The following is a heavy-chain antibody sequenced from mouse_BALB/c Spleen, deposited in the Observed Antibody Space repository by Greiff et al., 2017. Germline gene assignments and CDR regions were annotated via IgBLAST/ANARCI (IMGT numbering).Heavy chain of an antibody. CDR1: GFTFSSYT. Sequence: LVESGGGLVKPGGSLKLSCAASGFTFSSYTMSWVRQTPEKRLEWVATISSGGGNTYYPDSVKGRFTISRDNAKNNLYLQMSSLRSEDTALYYCARYYYGSTPFAYWGQGTLVTVSA. CDR2: ISSGGGNT. J-gene: IGHJ3*01. D-gene: IGHD1-1*01. CDR3: ARYYYGSTPFAY. V-gene: IGHV5-9*03.